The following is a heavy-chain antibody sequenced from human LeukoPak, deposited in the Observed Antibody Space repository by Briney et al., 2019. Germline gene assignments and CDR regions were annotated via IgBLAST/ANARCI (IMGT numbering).Heavy chain of an antibody. V-gene: IGHV3-74*01. CDR3: VRASTTVPNLLDY. CDR2: INSDGSFT. J-gene: IGHJ4*02. CDR1: GFTFSRYW. Sequence: PGGSLRLSCAASGFTFSRYWMHWVRQAPGKGLVWVSRINSDGSFTTYADSVEGRFTISRDNAKNTLYLQMNSLRADDTAVYYCVRASTTVPNLLDYWGQGALVSVSS. D-gene: IGHD4-17*01.